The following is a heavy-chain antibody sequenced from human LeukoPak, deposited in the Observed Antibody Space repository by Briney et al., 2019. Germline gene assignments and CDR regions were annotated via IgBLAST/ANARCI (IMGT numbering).Heavy chain of an antibody. V-gene: IGHV4-4*07. D-gene: IGHD3-10*01. Sequence: SETLSLTCTVSGGSISSYYWSWIRQPAGKGLEWIGRIYTSGSTNYNPSLKSRVTMSVDTSKNQFSLKLSSVTAADTAVYYCASLILTNYYGSGSRDYWGQGTLVTVSS. CDR1: GGSISSYY. CDR2: IYTSGST. J-gene: IGHJ4*02. CDR3: ASLILTNYYGSGSRDY.